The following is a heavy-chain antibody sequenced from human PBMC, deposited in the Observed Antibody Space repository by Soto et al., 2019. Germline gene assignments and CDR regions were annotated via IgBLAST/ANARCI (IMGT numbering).Heavy chain of an antibody. CDR2: INQDGSEK. J-gene: IGHJ4*02. CDR3: ARDQRYSRGRAKAFHLVY. CDR1: GLTLSSYW. D-gene: IGHD6-19*01. V-gene: IGHV3-7*01. Sequence: LRLSFADSGLTLSSYWMSWVRKATGNGLGWVANINQDGSEKYYVDSVKGRLTISRDNAKNSLYLQMKILTAEDTVVYYCARDQRYSRGRAKAFHLVYWGQGTLVTVSS.